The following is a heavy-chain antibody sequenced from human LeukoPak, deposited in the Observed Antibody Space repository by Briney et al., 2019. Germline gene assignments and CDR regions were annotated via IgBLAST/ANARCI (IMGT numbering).Heavy chain of an antibody. CDR3: ARDPNGDYIGAFDM. CDR1: GFTFSAYA. CDR2: IRGGGGSA. D-gene: IGHD4-17*01. V-gene: IGHV3-23*01. J-gene: IGHJ3*02. Sequence: GGSLRLSCTASGFTFSAYAMMWVRQAPGEGPEWVSAIRGGGGSAFYADSVKGRFTISIDNSKYTLFLQMNSLRAEDTAVYYCARDPNGDYIGAFDMWGPGTMVTVSS.